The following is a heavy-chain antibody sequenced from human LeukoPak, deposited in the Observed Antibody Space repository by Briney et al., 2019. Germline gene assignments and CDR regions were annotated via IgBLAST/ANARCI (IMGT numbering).Heavy chain of an antibody. D-gene: IGHD6-19*01. J-gene: IGHJ5*02. Sequence: GGSLRLSCAASGFTFSNAWMSWVRQAPGKGLEWVGRIRSKTDGGTTDYAAPVKGRFTISRDDSKNTLRLQMNSLNTEDTAVYYCTTDSSSGWYRWFDPWGQGTLVTVSS. V-gene: IGHV3-15*01. CDR1: GFTFSNAW. CDR2: IRSKTDGGTT. CDR3: TTDSSSGWYRWFDP.